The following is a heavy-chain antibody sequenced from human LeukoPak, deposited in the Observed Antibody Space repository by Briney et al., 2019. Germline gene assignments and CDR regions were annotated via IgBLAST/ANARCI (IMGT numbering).Heavy chain of an antibody. CDR2: IWYDGSNK. J-gene: IGHJ4*02. V-gene: IGHV3-33*01. D-gene: IGHD6-13*01. Sequence: GGSLRLSCAASGFTFSSYGMHWVRQAPGKGLEWVAVIWYDGSNKYYADSVKGRFTISRDNSKNTLYLQMNRLRAEDTAVYYCARDQGIAAACDYWGQGTLVTVSS. CDR3: ARDQGIAAACDY. CDR1: GFTFSSYG.